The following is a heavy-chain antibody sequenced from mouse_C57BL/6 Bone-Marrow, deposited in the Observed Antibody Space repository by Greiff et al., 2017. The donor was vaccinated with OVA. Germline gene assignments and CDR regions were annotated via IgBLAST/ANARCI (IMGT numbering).Heavy chain of an antibody. CDR3: ARAVAPYAMDY. V-gene: IGHV3-6*01. CDR1: GYSITSGYY. CDR2: ISYDGSN. J-gene: IGHJ4*01. Sequence: ESGPGLVKPSQSLSLTCSVTGYSITSGYYWNWIRQFPGNKLEWMGYISYDGSNNYNPSLKNRISITRDTSKNQFFLKLNSVTTEDTATYYCARAVAPYAMDYWGQGTSVTVSS. D-gene: IGHD1-1*01.